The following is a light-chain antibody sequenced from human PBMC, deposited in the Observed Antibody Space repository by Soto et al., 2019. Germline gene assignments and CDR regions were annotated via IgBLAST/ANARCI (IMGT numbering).Light chain of an antibody. Sequence: DNVLTQSPDTLSLSPGERATLSCRASQSVSTYLAWYQQKPGQAPRLLIYDASDRATGIPARFSGSGSGTDFTLTISSLEHEDFVVYYCQQRNNCPWTFGQGTKVEIK. J-gene: IGKJ1*01. CDR1: QSVSTY. V-gene: IGKV3-11*01. CDR3: QQRNNCPWT. CDR2: DAS.